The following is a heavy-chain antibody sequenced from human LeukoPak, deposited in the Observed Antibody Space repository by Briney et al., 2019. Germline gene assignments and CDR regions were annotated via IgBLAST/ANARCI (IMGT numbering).Heavy chain of an antibody. J-gene: IGHJ3*02. D-gene: IGHD3-9*01. Sequence: PSQTLSLTCTVSGGSISSGGYYWSWIRQHPGKGLEWIGYIYYSGSTYYNPSLKSRVTISVDTSKNQFSLKLSSVTAADTAVYYCARGRYDILTGYDDAFDIWGRGTMVTVSS. CDR1: GGSISSGGYY. V-gene: IGHV4-31*03. CDR2: IYYSGST. CDR3: ARGRYDILTGYDDAFDI.